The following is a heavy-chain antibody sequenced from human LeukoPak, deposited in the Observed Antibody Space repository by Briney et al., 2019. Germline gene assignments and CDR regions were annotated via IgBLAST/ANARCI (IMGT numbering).Heavy chain of an antibody. J-gene: IGHJ4*02. CDR2: IIPIFGIA. D-gene: IGHD3-10*01. CDR3: AGETGPGRDFDY. Sequence: ASVKVSCKASGGTFSSYAISWVRQAPGQGLEWMGRIIPIFGIANYAQKFQGRVTITADKSTSTAYMELSSLRSEDTAVYYCAGETGPGRDFDYWGQGTLVTVSS. V-gene: IGHV1-69*04. CDR1: GGTFSSYA.